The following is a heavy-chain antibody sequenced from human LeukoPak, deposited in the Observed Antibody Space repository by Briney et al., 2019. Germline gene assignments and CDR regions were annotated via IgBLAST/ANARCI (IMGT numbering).Heavy chain of an antibody. Sequence: SETLSLTCAVYGGSFSGYYWSWIRQPPGKGLEWIGEINHSGSTNYNPSLKSRVTISVDTSKNQFSLKLSSVTAADTAVYYCARVPPFQSYDFWSGPPGHNWLDPWGQGTLVTVSS. CDR3: ARVPPFQSYDFWSGPPGHNWLDP. CDR1: GGSFSGYY. D-gene: IGHD3-3*01. V-gene: IGHV4-34*01. CDR2: INHSGST. J-gene: IGHJ5*02.